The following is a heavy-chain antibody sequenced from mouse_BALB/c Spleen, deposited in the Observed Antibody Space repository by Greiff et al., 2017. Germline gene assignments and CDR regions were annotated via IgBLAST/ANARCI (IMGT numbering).Heavy chain of an antibody. CDR2: IWSGGST. Sequence: VQRVESGPGLVQPSQSLSITCTVSGFSLTSYGVHWVRQSPGKGLEWLGVIWSGGSTDYNAAFISRLSISKDNSKSQVFFKMNSLQADDTAIYYCARNLGGLETGILDYWGQGTSVTVSS. CDR1: GFSLTSYG. V-gene: IGHV2-4-1*01. CDR3: ARNLGGLETGILDY. D-gene: IGHD4-1*01. J-gene: IGHJ4*01.